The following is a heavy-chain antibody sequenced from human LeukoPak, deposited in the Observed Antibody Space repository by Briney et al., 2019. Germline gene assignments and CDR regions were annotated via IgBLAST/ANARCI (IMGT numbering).Heavy chain of an antibody. J-gene: IGHJ3*02. Sequence: ASVKVSCKASGYTLTDYYMHWVRQAPGQGLEWMGWINGNSGGTNYAQKFQGRVTMIRDTSISTAYMELNNLNSDDTAVYYCARIKGRDTYYDFWSGYSFRAFDIWGQGTMVTVSS. V-gene: IGHV1-2*02. CDR3: ARIKGRDTYYDFWSGYSFRAFDI. D-gene: IGHD3-3*01. CDR1: GYTLTDYY. CDR2: INGNSGGT.